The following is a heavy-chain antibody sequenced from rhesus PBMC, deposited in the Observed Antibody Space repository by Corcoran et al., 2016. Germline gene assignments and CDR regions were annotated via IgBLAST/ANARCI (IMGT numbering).Heavy chain of an antibody. V-gene: IGHV4-106*01. J-gene: IGHJ4*01. D-gene: IGHD6S26*01. CDR3: ARGDSSGWSPSFDY. CDR2: IYGSGGGT. CDR1: GGSISDDYY. Sequence: QVQLQESGPGLVKPSETLSLTCAVSGGSISDDYYWSWIRQPPGKGLEWIGYIYGSGGGTNYNPSLKVRVTISIDTSKNQFSLKLSSVTAADTAVYYCARGDSSGWSPSFDYWGQGVLVTVSA.